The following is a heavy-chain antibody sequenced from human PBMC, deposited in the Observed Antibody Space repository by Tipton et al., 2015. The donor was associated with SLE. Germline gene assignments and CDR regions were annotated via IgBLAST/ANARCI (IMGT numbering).Heavy chain of an antibody. V-gene: IGHV4-30-4*01. CDR1: GGSLSGGDYY. CDR2: IYHSGNT. CDR3: ARVRSSSWGYYYYYMDV. D-gene: IGHD6-6*01. J-gene: IGHJ6*03. Sequence: TLSLTCTVSGGSLSGGDYYWGWIRQPPGKGLAWIGFIYHSGNTFYNPSLESRLTMSVDTSKNQFSLTLTSVTAADTAVYYCARVRSSSWGYYYYYMDVWGKGTTVTVSS.